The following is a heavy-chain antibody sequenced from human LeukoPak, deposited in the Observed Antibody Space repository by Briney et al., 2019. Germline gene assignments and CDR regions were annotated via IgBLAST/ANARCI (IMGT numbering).Heavy chain of an antibody. J-gene: IGHJ3*02. CDR2: IYSGGST. V-gene: IGHV3-53*01. CDR1: GFTVSSNY. Sequence: GGSLRLSCAASGFTVSSNYMSWVRQAPGKGLEGVSVIYSGGSTYYADSVKGRFTISRDNSKNTMYPQMNSLRAEDTAVYYCAKSITTTVVVFDAFDIWGQGTMVTVSS. D-gene: IGHD3-22*01. CDR3: AKSITTTVVVFDAFDI.